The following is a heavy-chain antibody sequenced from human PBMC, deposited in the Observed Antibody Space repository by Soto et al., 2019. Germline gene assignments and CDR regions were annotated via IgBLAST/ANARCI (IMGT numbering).Heavy chain of an antibody. CDR1: GFTFSIYA. V-gene: IGHV3-23*01. D-gene: IGHD2-21*02. Sequence: GGSLRLSCAASGFTFSIYAMSWVRQAPGKGLEWVSAISDSGGSTYYADSVKGRFTISRANSKNTLYLQMNSLRAEDTAVYYCAREETAWPLAYGLDVWGQGTTVTVSS. CDR2: ISDSGGST. J-gene: IGHJ6*02. CDR3: AREETAWPLAYGLDV.